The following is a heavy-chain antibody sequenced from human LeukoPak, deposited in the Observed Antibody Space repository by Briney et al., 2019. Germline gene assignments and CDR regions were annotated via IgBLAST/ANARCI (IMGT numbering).Heavy chain of an antibody. CDR1: GFPFSSYS. D-gene: IGHD6-13*01. CDR2: ISSSSSYI. CDR3: ATEPSWYGDY. J-gene: IGHJ4*02. Sequence: GSLRLSFAASGFPFSSYSMNWVRQAPGKGLEWVSFISSSSSYIYYADSVKGRFTISRDNAKNSLYLQMNSLRAEDTAVYYCATEPSWYGDYWGQGTLVTVSS. V-gene: IGHV3-21*01.